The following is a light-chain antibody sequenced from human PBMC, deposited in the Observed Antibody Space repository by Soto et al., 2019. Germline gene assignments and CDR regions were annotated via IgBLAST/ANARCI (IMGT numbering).Light chain of an antibody. Sequence: EIVWTHSPGTPSLSPGEKATLSCRASQTVGSSFLAWFQHKPGQAPRLLIYGASTRATGIPDRFSGSGSGTDFTLTISRLEPEDFAVYYCHQYGSSQTFGQGTKVDIK. CDR3: HQYGSSQT. V-gene: IGKV3-20*01. CDR2: GAS. CDR1: QTVGSSF. J-gene: IGKJ1*01.